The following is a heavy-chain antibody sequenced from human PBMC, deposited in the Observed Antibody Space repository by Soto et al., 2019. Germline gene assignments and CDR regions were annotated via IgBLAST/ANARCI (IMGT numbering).Heavy chain of an antibody. V-gene: IGHV4-61*01. CDR3: ARGPVVTPFVDY. J-gene: IGHJ4*02. Sequence: SETLSLTCTVSGPSFSSGNYYWSWIRQPPGKGLEWIGHIYYSGSTNYNPSLKSRVTISVDTSKNQFSLKLSSVSAADTAVYYCARGPVVTPFVDYWGQETVVT. CDR1: GPSFSSGNYY. D-gene: IGHD2-21*02. CDR2: IYYSGST.